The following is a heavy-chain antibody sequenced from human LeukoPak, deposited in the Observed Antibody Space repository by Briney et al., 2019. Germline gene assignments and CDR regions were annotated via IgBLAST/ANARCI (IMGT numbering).Heavy chain of an antibody. J-gene: IGHJ4*02. D-gene: IGHD3-22*01. Sequence: GGTLRLSCAASGFTFSSYGMSWVRQAPGKGLEWVSSISSSSSYIYYADSVKGRFTISRDNAKNSLYLQMNSLRAEDTAVYYCARVDYYDSSGSYDYWGQGTLVTVSS. CDR2: ISSSSSYI. CDR3: ARVDYYDSSGSYDY. CDR1: GFTFSSYG. V-gene: IGHV3-21*01.